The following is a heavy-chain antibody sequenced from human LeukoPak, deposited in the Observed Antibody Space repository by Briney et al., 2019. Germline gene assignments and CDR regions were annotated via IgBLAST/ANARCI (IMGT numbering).Heavy chain of an antibody. J-gene: IGHJ3*02. V-gene: IGHV3-30*02. CDR3: ARDAGSQSFDI. CDR1: GFSFRNYG. CDR2: IRSDSSYK. Sequence: GGSLRLSSVASGFSFRNYGMHWVRQAPGKGLEWVTFIRSDSSYKYYADSVKGRFTTSRDNSKSTLDLQMNSLRPEDTALYYCARDAGSQSFDIWGQGTMVTVSS. D-gene: IGHD3-10*01.